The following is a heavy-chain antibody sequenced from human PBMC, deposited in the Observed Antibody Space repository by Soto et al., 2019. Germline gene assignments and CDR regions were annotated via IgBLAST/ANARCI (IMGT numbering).Heavy chain of an antibody. CDR2: ISAYNGNT. CDR1: GYTFTSYG. CDR3: ARDRNLSLRAQLVRFDP. D-gene: IGHD6-13*01. Sequence: GASVKVSCKDSGYTFTSYGISWVRQAPGQGLEWMGWISAYNGNTNYAQKLQGRVTMTTDTPTSTAYMELRSLRSDDTAVYYCARDRNLSLRAQLVRFDPWGQGTLVTVS. V-gene: IGHV1-18*01. J-gene: IGHJ5*02.